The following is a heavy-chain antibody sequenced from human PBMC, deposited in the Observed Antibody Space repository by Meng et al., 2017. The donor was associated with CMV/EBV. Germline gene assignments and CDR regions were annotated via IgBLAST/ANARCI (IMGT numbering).Heavy chain of an antibody. D-gene: IGHD1-26*01. J-gene: IGHJ4*02. V-gene: IGHV3-53*01. CDR3: ARITVGAIDY. CDR1: GFPVSGHY. Sequence: LLLAASGFPVSGHYIGWVRQAPGKGLEWVSVIYSGGSTYYADSVKGRFTISRDNSKNTLYLQMNSLRAEDTAVYYCARITVGAIDYWGQGTLVTVSS. CDR2: IYSGGST.